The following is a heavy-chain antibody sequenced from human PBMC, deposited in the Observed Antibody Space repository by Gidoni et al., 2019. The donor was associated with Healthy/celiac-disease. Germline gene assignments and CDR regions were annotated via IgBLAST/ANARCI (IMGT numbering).Heavy chain of an antibody. Sequence: EVQLVESGGGLVQPGGSLRLSCAASGFTFSSYEMNWVRQAPGKGLEWVSYISSSGSTIYYADSVKGRFTISRDNAKNSLYLQMNSLRAEDTAVYYCARDRKVAGYYYYGMDVWGQGTTVTVSS. J-gene: IGHJ6*02. CDR3: ARDRKVAGYYYYGMDV. CDR2: ISSSGSTI. CDR1: GFTFSSYE. V-gene: IGHV3-48*03. D-gene: IGHD6-19*01.